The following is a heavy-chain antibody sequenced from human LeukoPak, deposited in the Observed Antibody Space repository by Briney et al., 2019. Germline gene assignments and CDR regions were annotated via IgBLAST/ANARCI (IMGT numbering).Heavy chain of an antibody. J-gene: IGHJ4*02. D-gene: IGHD3-16*01. CDR3: AKIPQVATYTVPNFDF. CDR2: IRSKAYGGTT. V-gene: IGHV3-49*04. Sequence: PGGSLRLSCTASGFTFGDYAMIWVRQAPGKGLEWVGFIRSKAYGGTTEYAASVKGRFTISRDDSKNIAYLQMNSLKTEDTAVYYCAKIPQVATYTVPNFDFWGQGTLVTVSS. CDR1: GFTFGDYA.